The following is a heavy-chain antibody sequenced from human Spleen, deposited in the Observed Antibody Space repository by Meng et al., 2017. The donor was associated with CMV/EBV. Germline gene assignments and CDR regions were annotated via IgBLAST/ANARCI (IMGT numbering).Heavy chain of an antibody. Sequence: GGSLRLSCAASGFTVSSNYMSWVRQAPGKGLEWVSVIYSCGSTYYADSVKGRFTISRDNSKNTLYLQMNSLRAEDTAVYYCARDRLFGEDYSNYSAARDYYYYGMDVWGQGTTVTVSS. CDR2: IYSCGST. J-gene: IGHJ6*02. CDR3: ARDRLFGEDYSNYSAARDYYYYGMDV. CDR1: GFTVSSNY. V-gene: IGHV3-66*03. D-gene: IGHD4-11*01.